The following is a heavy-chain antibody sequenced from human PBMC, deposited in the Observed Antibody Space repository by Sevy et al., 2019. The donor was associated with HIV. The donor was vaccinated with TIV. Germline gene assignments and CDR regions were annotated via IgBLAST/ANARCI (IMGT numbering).Heavy chain of an antibody. CDR2: IRSETYGERT. Sequence: GSLRLSCTASGFTFGDYAMSWFRQAPGRGLEWVGFIRSETYGERTEYAASVKGRFTVSRDDSKSIVYLQMNSLKTEDTAVYDCTRRASRVYGDHLNLYWGQGTLVTVSS. J-gene: IGHJ4*02. CDR1: GFTFGDYA. CDR3: TRRASRVYGDHLNLY. D-gene: IGHD4-17*01. V-gene: IGHV3-49*03.